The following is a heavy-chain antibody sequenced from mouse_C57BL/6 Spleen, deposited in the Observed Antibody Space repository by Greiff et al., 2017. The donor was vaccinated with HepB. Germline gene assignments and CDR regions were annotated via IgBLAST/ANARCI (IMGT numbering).Heavy chain of an antibody. J-gene: IGHJ4*01. Sequence: VQLKESGGGLVKPGGSLKLSCAASGFTFSSYAMSWVRQTPEKRLEWVATISDGGSYTYYPDNVKGRFTISRDNAKNNLYLQMSHLKSEDTAMYYCARVDYDYDGRGMDYWGQRTSVTVSS. CDR1: GFTFSSYA. D-gene: IGHD2-4*01. V-gene: IGHV5-4*01. CDR3: ARVDYDYDGRGMDY. CDR2: ISDGGSYT.